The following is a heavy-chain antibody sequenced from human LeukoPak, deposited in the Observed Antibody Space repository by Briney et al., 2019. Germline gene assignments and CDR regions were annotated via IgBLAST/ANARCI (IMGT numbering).Heavy chain of an antibody. D-gene: IGHD4-11*01. Sequence: ASVKVSCKASGYTFISYYMHWVRQAPGQGLEWMGIINPSDGSTSYAQKFQGRVTMTRDTSTSTVYMELSSLRAEDTAVYHCANPPTVTSFDYWGQGTLVAVSS. CDR2: INPSDGST. CDR3: ANPPTVTSFDY. CDR1: GYTFISYY. V-gene: IGHV1-46*01. J-gene: IGHJ4*02.